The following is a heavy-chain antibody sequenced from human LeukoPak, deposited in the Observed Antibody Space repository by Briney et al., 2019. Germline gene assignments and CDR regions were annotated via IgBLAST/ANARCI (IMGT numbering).Heavy chain of an antibody. Sequence: GGSLRLSCAASGFTFSNAWMSWVRQAPGKGLEWVGRIKSKTDGGTTDYDAPVKGRFTISRDDSKNTLYLQMNSLRAEDTAVYYCVKEGRVLATTGRFDYWGQGTLVTVSS. CDR3: VKEGRVLATTGRFDY. V-gene: IGHV3-15*01. J-gene: IGHJ4*02. CDR2: IKSKTDGGTT. CDR1: GFTFSNAW. D-gene: IGHD1-14*01.